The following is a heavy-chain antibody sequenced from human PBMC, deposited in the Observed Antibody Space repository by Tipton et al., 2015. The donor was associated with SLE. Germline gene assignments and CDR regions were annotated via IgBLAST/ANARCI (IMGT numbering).Heavy chain of an antibody. CDR2: IYFDGSSA. CDR1: GFTFSDYW. CDR3: GTTSTDYGMDV. Sequence: SLRLSCGASGFTFSDYWMHWVRQPPGKGLVWVSRIYFDGSSANYADSVKGRFTISRDNAKSTLFLQMNSLRSEDMAVYYCGTTSTDYGMDVWGQGTTVTVSS. V-gene: IGHV3-74*01. D-gene: IGHD2-8*02. J-gene: IGHJ6*02.